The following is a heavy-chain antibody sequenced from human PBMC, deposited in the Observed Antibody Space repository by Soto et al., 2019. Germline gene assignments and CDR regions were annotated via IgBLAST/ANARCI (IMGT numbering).Heavy chain of an antibody. Sequence: SGFTFSRYAMSWVRQAPGKGLEWVSAINGSGGSTYYADSVKGRFTISRDNSKNTLYLQMNSLRAEDTAVYYCAKLRDLYYYGMDVWGQGTTVTVSS. CDR3: AKLRDLYYYGMDV. J-gene: IGHJ6*02. D-gene: IGHD3-16*01. V-gene: IGHV3-23*01. CDR1: GFTFSRYA. CDR2: INGSGGST.